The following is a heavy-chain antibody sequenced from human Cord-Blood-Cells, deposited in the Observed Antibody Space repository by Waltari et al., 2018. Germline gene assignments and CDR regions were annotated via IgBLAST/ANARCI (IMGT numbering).Heavy chain of an antibody. V-gene: IGHV3-9*01. J-gene: IGHJ3*02. Sequence: EVQLVESGGGLVQPGRSLRLSCAASGLTFDDYAMHRVRDAPGKGLEWVSGISWNSGSIGYADSVKGRFTISRDNAKNSLYLQMNSLRAEDTALYYCAKGKGSGSYDAFDIWGQGTMVTVSS. D-gene: IGHD1-26*01. CDR2: ISWNSGSI. CDR1: GLTFDDYA. CDR3: AKGKGSGSYDAFDI.